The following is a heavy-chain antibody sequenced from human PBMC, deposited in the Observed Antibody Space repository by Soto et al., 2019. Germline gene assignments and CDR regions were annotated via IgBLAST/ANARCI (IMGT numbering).Heavy chain of an antibody. CDR3: ARDRRGIAARRGYFDY. CDR1: GFTFSSYA. J-gene: IGHJ4*02. CDR2: ISYDGSNK. Sequence: QVQLVESGGGVVQPGRSLRLSCAASGFTFSSYAMHWVRQAPGKGLEWVAVISYDGSNKYYAESVKGRFTISRDNSKNTQYLQMNSLRAEDTAVYYCARDRRGIAARRGYFDYWGQGTLVTVSS. D-gene: IGHD6-6*01. V-gene: IGHV3-30-3*01.